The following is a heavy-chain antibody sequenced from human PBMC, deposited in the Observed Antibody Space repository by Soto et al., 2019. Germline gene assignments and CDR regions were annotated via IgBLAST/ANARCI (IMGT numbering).Heavy chain of an antibody. Sequence: GASVKVSCKASGGTFSSYAISWVRQAPGQGLEWMGGIIPIFGTANYAQKFQGRVTITADESTSTAYMELSSLRSEDTAVYYCASKTYYDFWSGPQGSSYGMDAWGQGTTVTVSS. J-gene: IGHJ6*02. D-gene: IGHD3-3*01. CDR1: GGTFSSYA. CDR2: IIPIFGTA. V-gene: IGHV1-69*13. CDR3: ASKTYYDFWSGPQGSSYGMDA.